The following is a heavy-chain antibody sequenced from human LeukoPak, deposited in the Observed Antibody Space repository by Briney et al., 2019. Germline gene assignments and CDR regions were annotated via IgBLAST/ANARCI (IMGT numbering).Heavy chain of an antibody. J-gene: IGHJ4*02. CDR1: GGSISSSSYY. CDR2: IYYSGST. D-gene: IGHD6-19*01. CDR3: ARSRGRGIAVAGTIDY. Sequence: SETLSLTCTVSGGSISSSSYYWGWFRQPPGKGLEWIGSIYYSGSTYYNPSLKSRVTISVDTSKNQFSLKLSSVTAADTAVYYCARSRGRGIAVAGTIDYWGQGTLVTVSS. V-gene: IGHV4-39*01.